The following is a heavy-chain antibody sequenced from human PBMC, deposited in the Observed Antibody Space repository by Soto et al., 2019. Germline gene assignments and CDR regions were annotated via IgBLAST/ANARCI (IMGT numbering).Heavy chain of an antibody. D-gene: IGHD5-12*01. CDR2: IYYSGST. CDR1: GGSISSYY. CDR3: ARHPFSGYDPFDY. Sequence: SETLSLTCTVSGGSISSYYWSWIRQPPGKGLEWIGYIYYSGSTNYNPSLKSRVTISVDPSKNQFSLKLSSVTAADTAVYYCARHPFSGYDPFDYWGQGTLVTVSS. J-gene: IGHJ4*02. V-gene: IGHV4-59*08.